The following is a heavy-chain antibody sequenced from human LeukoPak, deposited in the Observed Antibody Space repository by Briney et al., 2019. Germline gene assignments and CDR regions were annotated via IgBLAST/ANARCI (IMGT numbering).Heavy chain of an antibody. V-gene: IGHV4-59*12. CDR2: IYYSGST. CDR1: GGSISSYY. Sequence: SETLSLTCTVSGGSISSYYWSWIRQPPGKGLEWIGYIYYSGSTNYNPSLKSRVTISVDTSKNQFSLKLSSVTAADTAVYYCARGLRYSYGYSWFDPWGQGTLVTVSS. D-gene: IGHD5-18*01. J-gene: IGHJ5*02. CDR3: ARGLRYSYGYSWFDP.